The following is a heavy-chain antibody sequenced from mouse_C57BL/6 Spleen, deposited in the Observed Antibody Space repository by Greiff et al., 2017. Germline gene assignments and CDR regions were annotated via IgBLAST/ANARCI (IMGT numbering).Heavy chain of an antibody. D-gene: IGHD1-2*01. CDR3: SRGYSLGNAMDY. CDR1: GFNIKNNY. V-gene: IGHV14-3*01. CDR2: IDPANGNT. J-gene: IGHJ4*01. Sequence: EVQLQESVAELVRPGASVKLSCTASGFNIKNNYMHWVKQRPEQGLEWIGRIDPANGNTKYAPKFQGKATITADTSSNTAYLQLSSLTSEDTAIYYCSRGYSLGNAMDYWGQGTSVTVSS.